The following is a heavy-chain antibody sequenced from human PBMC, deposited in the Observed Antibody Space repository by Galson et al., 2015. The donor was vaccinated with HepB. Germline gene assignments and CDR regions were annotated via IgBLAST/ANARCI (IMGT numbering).Heavy chain of an antibody. D-gene: IGHD3-10*01. Sequence: SVKVSCKASGGTFSSYTISWVRQAPGQGLEWMGRIIPILAIANYAQKFQGIVTITVYKSTTTAYMELSGLRSEYTAVYYCARAISAGIHAFDFWGQGTMLTVSS. J-gene: IGHJ3*01. V-gene: IGHV1-69*02. CDR1: GGTFSSYT. CDR2: IIPILAIA. CDR3: ARAISAGIHAFDF.